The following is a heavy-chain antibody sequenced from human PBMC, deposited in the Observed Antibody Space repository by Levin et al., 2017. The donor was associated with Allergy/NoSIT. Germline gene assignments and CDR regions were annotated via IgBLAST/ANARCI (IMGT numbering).Heavy chain of an antibody. CDR1: GGSISSSSYY. CDR2: IYYSGST. CDR3: ARILWFGDHYIDY. V-gene: IGHV4-39*01. D-gene: IGHD3-10*01. J-gene: IGHJ4*02. Sequence: PGGSLRLSCTVSGGSISSSSYYWGWIRQPPGKGLEWIGSIYYSGSTYYNPSLKSRVTISVDTSKNQFSLKLSSVTAADTAVYYCARILWFGDHYIDYWGQGTLVTVSS.